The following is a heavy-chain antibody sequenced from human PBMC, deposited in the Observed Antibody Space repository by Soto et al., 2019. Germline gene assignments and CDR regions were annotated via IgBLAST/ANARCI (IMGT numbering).Heavy chain of an antibody. V-gene: IGHV4-39*01. Sequence: QLQLQESGPGLVKPSETLSLPCTVSGGSISSRNYYWGWIRQPPGKGLEWIGNIYYSGSTYYNPPPKSRVTISVDTSKNQFSLKLSSVTAADTAVYYCATSEFHWGQGTLVTVSS. CDR1: GGSISSRNYY. J-gene: IGHJ4*02. CDR3: ATSEFH. CDR2: IYYSGST. D-gene: IGHD2-21*01.